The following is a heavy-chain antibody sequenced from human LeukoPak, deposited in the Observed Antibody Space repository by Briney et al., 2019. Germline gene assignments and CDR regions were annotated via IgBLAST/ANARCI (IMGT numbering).Heavy chain of an antibody. CDR3: ARVKGAAAGLKHGYFDY. V-gene: IGHV1-2*06. J-gene: IGHJ4*02. CDR2: INPNSGGT. Sequence: ASVKVSCKATSYTFTGYYMHWVRQAPGQGLEWMGRINPNSGGTNYAQKFQGRVTMTSDTSISTAYMELSRLRSDDTAVYYCARVKGAAAGLKHGYFDYWGQGTLVTVSS. CDR1: SYTFTGYY. D-gene: IGHD6-13*01.